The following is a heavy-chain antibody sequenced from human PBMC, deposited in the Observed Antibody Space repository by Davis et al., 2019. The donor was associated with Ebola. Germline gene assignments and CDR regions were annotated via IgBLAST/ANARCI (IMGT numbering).Heavy chain of an antibody. V-gene: IGHV3-33*01. Sequence: SLMTPCAAPGFTFSSYGMHLVRQAPGKGLELVAVIWYDGSNKYYADSVKGRFTISRDNSKNTLYLQLNSLRDEDTAVYYCARDLVGLQYGMDVWGQGTTVTVSS. CDR3: ARDLVGLQYGMDV. D-gene: IGHD2-15*01. CDR2: IWYDGSNK. CDR1: GFTFSSYG. J-gene: IGHJ6*02.